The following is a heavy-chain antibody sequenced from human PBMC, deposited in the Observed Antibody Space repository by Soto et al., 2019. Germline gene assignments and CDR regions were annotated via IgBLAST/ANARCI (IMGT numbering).Heavy chain of an antibody. V-gene: IGHV2-5*01. CDR2: IYWNDDK. CDR3: AHMSAIELGSFWFDP. J-gene: IGHJ5*02. CDR1: GFSLSTSGVG. D-gene: IGHD2-8*01. Sequence: SGPTLVKPTQTLTLTCTFSGFSLSTSGVGVGWIRQPPGKALEWLALIYWNDDKRYSPSLKSRLTITKDTSKNQVVLTMTNMDPVDTATYYCAHMSAIELGSFWFDPWGQGTLVTVSS.